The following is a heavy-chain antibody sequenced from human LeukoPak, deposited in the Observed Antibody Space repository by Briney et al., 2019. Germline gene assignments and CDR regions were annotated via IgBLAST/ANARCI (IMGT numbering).Heavy chain of an antibody. V-gene: IGHV4-39*01. CDR1: GGSISSSSYH. J-gene: IGHJ4*02. Sequence: PSETLSLTCTVSGGSISSSSYHWGWIRQPPGKGLEWIGSIYYSGSTYYNPSLKSRVTISVDTSKNQFSLKLSSVTAADTAVYYCASSILIAARGGFDYWGQGTLVTVSS. CDR2: IYYSGST. D-gene: IGHD6-6*01. CDR3: ASSILIAARGGFDY.